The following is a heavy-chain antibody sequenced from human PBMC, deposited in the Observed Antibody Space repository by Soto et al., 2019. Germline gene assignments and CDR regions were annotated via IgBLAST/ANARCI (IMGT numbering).Heavy chain of an antibody. CDR3: ARSVAVPGAHIDY. CDR2: VYYTGST. CDR1: GGSISCSY. D-gene: IGHD6-19*01. V-gene: IGHV4-59*01. Sequence: SSETLSLTCSVSGGSISCSYWSWIRQSPGEGLEWLGYVYYTGSTNYSPSLRSRVSISVDTSKNEFSLRLSSVTAADTAVYFCARSVAVPGAHIDYWGQGTQVTVSS. J-gene: IGHJ4*02.